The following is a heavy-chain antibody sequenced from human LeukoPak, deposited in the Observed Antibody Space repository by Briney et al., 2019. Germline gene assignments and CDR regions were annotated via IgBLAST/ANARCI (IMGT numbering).Heavy chain of an antibody. CDR1: GVTFSNYA. D-gene: IGHD4-23*01. CDR3: AKARGGTSQTYYFDY. CDR2: SGSGGDT. V-gene: IGHV3-23*01. J-gene: IGHJ4*02. Sequence: GGSLRLSCVASGVTFSNYAMNCVRQAPGKWREWASVSGSGGDTYYVDSVTGRFLISRDNPKNTLYLQMNSLRAEDTAVYYCAKARGGTSQTYYFDYWGQGTLVTVSS.